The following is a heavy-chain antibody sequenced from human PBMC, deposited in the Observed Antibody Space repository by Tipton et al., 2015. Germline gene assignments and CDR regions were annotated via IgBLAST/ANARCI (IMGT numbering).Heavy chain of an antibody. CDR1: GFTFITYA. J-gene: IGHJ4*02. V-gene: IGHV3-30*01. D-gene: IGHD1/OR15-1a*01. CDR3: ARDRRDGGLVGNMIRNDY. CDR2: ISFDDNNQ. Sequence: RSLRLSCTPSGFTFITYAMHWVRQAPGKGLEWVAVISFDDNNQYYADSVKGRFTISRDSSKNTLYLQMNSLRAEDTAVYYCARDRRDGGLVGNMIRNDYWGQGTLVTVSS.